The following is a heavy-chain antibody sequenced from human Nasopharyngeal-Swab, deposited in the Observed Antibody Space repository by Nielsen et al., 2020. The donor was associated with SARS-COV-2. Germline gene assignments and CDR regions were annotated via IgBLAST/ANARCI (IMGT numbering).Heavy chain of an antibody. V-gene: IGHV1-3*01. CDR1: GYTFTSYA. CDR3: ARIVGATTREAGVFDY. Sequence: ASVKVSCKASGYTFTSYAMHWVRQAPGQRLEWMGWINAGNGNTKYSQKFQGRVTITRDTSASTAYMELSSLRSEDTAVYYCARIVGATTREAGVFDYWGQGTLVTVSS. J-gene: IGHJ4*02. CDR2: INAGNGNT. D-gene: IGHD1-26*01.